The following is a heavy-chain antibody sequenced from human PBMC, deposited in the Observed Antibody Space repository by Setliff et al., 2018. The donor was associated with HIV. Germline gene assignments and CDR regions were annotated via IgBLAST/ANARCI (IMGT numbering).Heavy chain of an antibody. CDR2: IAYSGTTMYT. V-gene: IGHV4-38-2*01. J-gene: IGHJ4*02. CDR3: ARGPPFAY. CDR1: GYSISSDYC. Sequence: TSETLSLTCGVSGYSISSDYCWGWIRQTPGKGLEWIADIAYSGTTMYTNYNPSLESRVIVSEDTSRDQFFLKLTSVTADDTAIYYCARGPPFAYWGQGRLVTVSS.